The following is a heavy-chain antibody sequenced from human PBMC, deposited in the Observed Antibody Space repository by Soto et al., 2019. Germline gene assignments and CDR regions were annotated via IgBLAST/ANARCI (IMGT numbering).Heavy chain of an antibody. D-gene: IGHD3-10*01. Sequence: QVQLQESGPGLVKPSGTLSLSCTVSGGSISTDHWWTWVRQSPGEGLEWIGEIFHSGSTAYTPSLKSRVTISVDRSNNLVSLNLISVTAADTAIYYCARRVFRGRSGAMDIWGRGTTVTVSS. V-gene: IGHV4-4*02. CDR2: IFHSGST. J-gene: IGHJ6*02. CDR1: GGSISTDHW. CDR3: ARRVFRGRSGAMDI.